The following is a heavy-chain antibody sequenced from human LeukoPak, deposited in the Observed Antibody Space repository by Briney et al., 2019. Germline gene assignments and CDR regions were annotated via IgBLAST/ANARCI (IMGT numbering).Heavy chain of an antibody. CDR3: ARGSIVGATEGDY. J-gene: IGHJ4*02. Sequence: PGGSLRLSCAASGFTFSSYSMNWVRQAPGKGLEWVSSISSSSSYIYYADSVKGRFTISRDNAKNSLYLQMNSLRAEDTAVYYCARGSIVGATEGDYWGQGTLVTVSS. D-gene: IGHD1-26*01. CDR2: ISSSSSYI. V-gene: IGHV3-21*01. CDR1: GFTFSSYS.